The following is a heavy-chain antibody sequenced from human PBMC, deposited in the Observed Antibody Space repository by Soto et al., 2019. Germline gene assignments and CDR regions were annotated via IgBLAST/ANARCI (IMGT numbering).Heavy chain of an antibody. CDR3: ARENPYYYGSGSYYSGP. CDR2: IIPIFGTA. V-gene: IGHV1-69*13. Sequence: ASVKVSCKASGGTFSSYAISWVRQAPGQGLEWMGGIIPIFGTANYAQKFQGRVTITADESTSTAYMELSSLRSEDTAVYYCARENPYYYGSGSYYSGPWGQGTLVTVSS. CDR1: GGTFSSYA. J-gene: IGHJ5*02. D-gene: IGHD3-10*01.